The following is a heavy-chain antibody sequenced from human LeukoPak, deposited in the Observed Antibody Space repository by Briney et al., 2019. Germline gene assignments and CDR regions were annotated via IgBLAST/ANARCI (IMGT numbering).Heavy chain of an antibody. CDR3: VRPSGGTPFKRFDY. CDR2: IGHNGTT. Sequence: PSETLSLTCAVYGGSFSDYNWTWIRQPPGKGLEWIGEIGHNGTTNYNPSLKGRVTISLDTSKNQFSLSLTSVTAADTAAYYCVRPSGGTPFKRFDYWGQGTLVTVSS. J-gene: IGHJ4*02. V-gene: IGHV4-34*01. D-gene: IGHD1-1*01. CDR1: GGSFSDYN.